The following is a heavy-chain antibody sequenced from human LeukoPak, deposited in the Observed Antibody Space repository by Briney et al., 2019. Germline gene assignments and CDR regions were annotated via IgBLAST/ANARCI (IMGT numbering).Heavy chain of an antibody. D-gene: IGHD3-22*01. CDR3: ARSSGDPNYFDSSAYIVNYFDY. Sequence: PGGSLRLSCAASGFTFSTYEMNWVRQAPGKGLEWVSYISGGGKTLNYADSVKGRFTISRDSARNSLYLQMNSLRPEDTAVYYCARSSGDPNYFDSSAYIVNYFDYWGQRTLVTVSS. V-gene: IGHV3-48*03. J-gene: IGHJ4*02. CDR1: GFTFSTYE. CDR2: ISGGGKTL.